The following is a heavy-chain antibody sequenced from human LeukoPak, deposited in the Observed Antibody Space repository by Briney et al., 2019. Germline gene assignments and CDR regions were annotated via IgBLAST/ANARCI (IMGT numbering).Heavy chain of an antibody. D-gene: IGHD3-22*01. J-gene: IGHJ6*02. CDR3: AREDTSLHYYDSSGYPYYGMDV. CDR1: GFTVSSNY. Sequence: PGGSLRLSCAASGFTVSSNYMSWVRQAPGKGLEWVSVIYSGGSTYYADSVKGRFTISRDNSKNTLYLQMNSLRAEDTAVYYCAREDTSLHYYDSSGYPYYGMDVWGQGTTVTVSS. CDR2: IYSGGST. V-gene: IGHV3-66*01.